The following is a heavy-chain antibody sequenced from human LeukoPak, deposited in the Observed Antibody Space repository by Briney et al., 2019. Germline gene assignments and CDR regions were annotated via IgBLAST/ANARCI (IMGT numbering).Heavy chain of an antibody. Sequence: AGGSLRLSCAASGFTFSSYWMSWVCQAPGKGLEWVANIKQDGSEKYYVDSVKGRFTISRDNAKNSLYLQMNSLRAEDTAVYYCARVFPLAAAGRGYFDYWGQGTLVTVSS. CDR1: GFTFSSYW. J-gene: IGHJ4*02. CDR2: IKQDGSEK. V-gene: IGHV3-7*01. CDR3: ARVFPLAAAGRGYFDY. D-gene: IGHD6-13*01.